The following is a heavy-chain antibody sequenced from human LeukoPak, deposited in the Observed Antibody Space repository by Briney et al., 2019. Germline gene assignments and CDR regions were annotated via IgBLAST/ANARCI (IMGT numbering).Heavy chain of an antibody. Sequence: GGSLTLSCSASGFTFSSYAMHWVRQAPGKGLEYVSAISSNGGSTYYADSVKGRFTISRDNSKNTLYLQMSSLRAEDTAVYYCVKAYYYDSSGYGDAFDIWGQGTMVTVSS. D-gene: IGHD3-22*01. CDR3: VKAYYYDSSGYGDAFDI. CDR2: ISSNGGST. V-gene: IGHV3-64D*09. J-gene: IGHJ3*02. CDR1: GFTFSSYA.